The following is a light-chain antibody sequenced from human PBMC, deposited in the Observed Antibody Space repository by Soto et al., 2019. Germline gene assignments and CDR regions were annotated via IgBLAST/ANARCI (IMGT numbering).Light chain of an antibody. CDR1: QSISRG. V-gene: IGKV1-5*01. CDR3: QQYNPGT. Sequence: DIQMTQSPPTLSASVGDRVTITCRASQSISRGLAWHQQKAGEAPKLLIYDASTLVSGVPSRFSGSGSGTELTLTISSLQPDDFATYYCQQYNPGTFGQGTKVEIK. J-gene: IGKJ1*01. CDR2: DAS.